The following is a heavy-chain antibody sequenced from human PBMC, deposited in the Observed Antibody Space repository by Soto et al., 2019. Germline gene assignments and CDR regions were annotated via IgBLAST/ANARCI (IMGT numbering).Heavy chain of an antibody. V-gene: IGHV3-13*01. CDR2: IGTDGDT. D-gene: IGHD3-22*01. CDR1: GFTFTRYD. J-gene: IGHJ6*02. Sequence: GGSLRLSCAASGFTFTRYDMHWVRLTAGKGLEWVSIIGTDGDTYYVDSVKGRFTISREDDKNSMYLQMNSRGAGDTAVYDCARAYYDSSGYPVGGMDVWGQGTMVTVSS. CDR3: ARAYYDSSGYPVGGMDV.